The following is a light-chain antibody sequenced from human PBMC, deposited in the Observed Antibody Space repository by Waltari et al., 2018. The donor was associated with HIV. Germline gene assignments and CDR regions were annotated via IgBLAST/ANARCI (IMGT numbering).Light chain of an antibody. CDR3: QQYTTSPLT. CDR2: DAS. Sequence: EIVLTQSPAVLSLSPGEGATLACRASQSVSANYLAWYQQKPGQPPRLLIYDASSRATGIPDRFSGSGSGTDFTLTISRLEPEDFAVYYCQQYTTSPLTFGGGTKVEI. J-gene: IGKJ4*01. V-gene: IGKV3-20*01. CDR1: QSVSANY.